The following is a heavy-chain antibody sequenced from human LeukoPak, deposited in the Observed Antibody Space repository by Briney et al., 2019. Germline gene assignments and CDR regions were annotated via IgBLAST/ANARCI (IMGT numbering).Heavy chain of an antibody. J-gene: IGHJ4*02. CDR3: ATDRVLDDYGDYVFDY. CDR1: GYTLTESS. D-gene: IGHD4-17*01. V-gene: IGHV1-24*01. CDR2: FDPEDGET. Sequence: ASVKVSRKVSGYTLTESSMHWVRQAPGKGLEWMGGFDPEDGETIYAQKFQGRVTMTEDTSTDTAYMELSSLRSEDTAVYYCATDRVLDDYGDYVFDYWGQGTLVTVSS.